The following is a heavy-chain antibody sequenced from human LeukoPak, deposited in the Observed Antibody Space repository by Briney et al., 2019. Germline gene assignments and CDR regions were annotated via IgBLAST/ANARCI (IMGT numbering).Heavy chain of an antibody. V-gene: IGHV3-48*02. D-gene: IGHD3-3*01. CDR1: GFTFSSYS. CDR3: ARGDYDFWSGYYD. CDR2: ISSSSTI. Sequence: QPGGSLRLSCAASGFTFSSYSMNWVRQAPGKGLEWVSCISSSSTIYYADSVKGRFTISRDNAKNSLYLQMNSLRDEDTAVYYCARGDYDFWSGYYDWGQGTLVTVSS. J-gene: IGHJ4*02.